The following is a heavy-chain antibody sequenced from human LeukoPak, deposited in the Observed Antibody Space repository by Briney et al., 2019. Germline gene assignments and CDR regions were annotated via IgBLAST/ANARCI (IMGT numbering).Heavy chain of an antibody. Sequence: ASVKVSCKTSGYTFTGYYMHWVRQAPGQGLEWMGWINPNSGGTNYAQKFQGRVTMTRDTSISTAYMELSRLRSDDTAVYYCARVEMATITGPKPLDYWGQGTLVTVSS. D-gene: IGHD5-24*01. CDR2: INPNSGGT. J-gene: IGHJ4*02. V-gene: IGHV1-2*02. CDR1: GYTFTGYY. CDR3: ARVEMATITGPKPLDY.